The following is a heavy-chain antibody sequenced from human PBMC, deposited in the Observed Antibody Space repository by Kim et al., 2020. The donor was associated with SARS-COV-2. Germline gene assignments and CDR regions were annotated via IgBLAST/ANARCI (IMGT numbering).Heavy chain of an antibody. D-gene: IGHD3-10*02. Sequence: SESYYVDSVKARFTIARDKSTNSLYLQMNSLRVEDTDVYYCARSVFGDNYWGQGTLVSVSS. CDR3: ARSVFGDNY. V-gene: IGHV3-7*01. J-gene: IGHJ4*02. CDR2: SES.